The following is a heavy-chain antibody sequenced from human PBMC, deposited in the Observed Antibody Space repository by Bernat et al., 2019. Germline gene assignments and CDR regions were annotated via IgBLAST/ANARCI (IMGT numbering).Heavy chain of an antibody. J-gene: IGHJ5*02. D-gene: IGHD4-17*01. CDR3: ARVRATVTSGWFDP. CDR2: IYSGGST. Sequence: EVQLVESGGGLVQPGGSLRLPCAASGFTVSSNYMSWVRQAPGKGLEWVSVIYSGGSTYYADSVKGRFTISRDNSKNTLYLQMNSLRAEDTAVYYCARVRATVTSGWFDPWGQGTLVTVSS. V-gene: IGHV3-66*01. CDR1: GFTVSSNY.